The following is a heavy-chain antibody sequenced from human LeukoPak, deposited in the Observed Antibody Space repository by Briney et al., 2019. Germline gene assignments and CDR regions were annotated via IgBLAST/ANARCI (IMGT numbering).Heavy chain of an antibody. Sequence: PGGSLRLSCTASGFTFSSYWMSWVRQAPGKGLEWVANIKKDGSEKYYVDSVKGRFAISRDNAKNSLYLQMNSLRAEDTAVYYCARGDGYNSYYFDYWGQGTLVTVSS. CDR2: IKKDGSEK. CDR1: GFTFSSYW. CDR3: ARGDGYNSYYFDY. D-gene: IGHD5-24*01. J-gene: IGHJ4*02. V-gene: IGHV3-7*03.